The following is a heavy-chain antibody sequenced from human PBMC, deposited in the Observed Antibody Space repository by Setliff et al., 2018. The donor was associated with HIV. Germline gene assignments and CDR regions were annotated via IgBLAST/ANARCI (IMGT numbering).Heavy chain of an antibody. D-gene: IGHD3-10*01. CDR1: GYRFTDFY. J-gene: IGHJ3*02. CDR3: AREKAWWFGELLSDDAFDI. CDR2: INPKSGAT. Sequence: ASVKVSCKTFGYRFTDFYVNWVRQAPGQGLEWMGWINPKSGATKNAQKFQGRVTMTRDTSISTVYMELSSLRSDDTALDFCAREKAWWFGELLSDDAFDIWGQGTMVTVSS. V-gene: IGHV1-2*02.